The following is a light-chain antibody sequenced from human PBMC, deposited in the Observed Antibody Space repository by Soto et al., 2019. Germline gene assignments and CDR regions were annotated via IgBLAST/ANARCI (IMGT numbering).Light chain of an antibody. CDR3: SSYAGSDNFV. CDR1: SSDVGGYNY. Sequence: QSVLTQPPSASGSPGQSVTISCTGTSSDVGGYNYVSWYQQHPGKVPKRIIYEVSKRPSGVPDRFSGSKSGNTASLTVSGLQAEDEADYYCSSYAGSDNFVFGPGTKVTVL. J-gene: IGLJ1*01. V-gene: IGLV2-8*01. CDR2: EVS.